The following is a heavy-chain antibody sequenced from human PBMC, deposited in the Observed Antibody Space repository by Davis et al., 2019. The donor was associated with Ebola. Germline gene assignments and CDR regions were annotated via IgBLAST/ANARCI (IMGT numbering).Heavy chain of an antibody. CDR1: GFTFSSYS. D-gene: IGHD2-2*01. CDR3: ARDGRYCSSTSCYPGWFDP. CDR2: ISSSSSYI. J-gene: IGHJ5*02. Sequence: PGGSLRLSCAASGFTFSSYSMNWVRQAPGKGLEWVSSISSSSSYIYYADSVKGRFTISRDNAKNSLYLQMNSLRAEDTAVYYCARDGRYCSSTSCYPGWFDPWGQGTLVTVSS. V-gene: IGHV3-21*01.